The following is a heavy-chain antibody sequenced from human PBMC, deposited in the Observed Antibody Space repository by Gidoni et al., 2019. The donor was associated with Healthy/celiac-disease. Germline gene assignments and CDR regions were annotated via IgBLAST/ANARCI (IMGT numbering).Heavy chain of an antibody. CDR1: GGSISSGDYY. CDR2: IYYSGST. J-gene: IGHJ6*02. D-gene: IGHD4-17*01. Sequence: QVQMQESGPGLVKPSQTLSLTCTVSGGSISSGDYYWRWIRQPPGKGLEWIGYIYYSGSTYYNPSLKSRVTISVDTSKNQFSLKLSSVTAADTAVYYCARGGYGDYSRKANYYYGMDVWGQGTTVTVSS. CDR3: ARGGYGDYSRKANYYYGMDV. V-gene: IGHV4-30-4*01.